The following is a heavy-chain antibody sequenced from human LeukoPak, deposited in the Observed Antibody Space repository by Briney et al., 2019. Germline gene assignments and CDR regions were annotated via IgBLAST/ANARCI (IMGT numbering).Heavy chain of an antibody. CDR2: INPNSGGT. CDR1: GYTFTGYY. V-gene: IGHV1-2*02. Sequence: ASVKVSCKASGYTFTGYYMHWVRQAPGQGLEWMGWINPNSGGTNYAQKFQGRVTMTRDTSISTAYMELSRLRSDDTAVYYCARVYCDSSGYLDYWGQGTLVTVSS. CDR3: ARVYCDSSGYLDY. D-gene: IGHD3-22*01. J-gene: IGHJ4*02.